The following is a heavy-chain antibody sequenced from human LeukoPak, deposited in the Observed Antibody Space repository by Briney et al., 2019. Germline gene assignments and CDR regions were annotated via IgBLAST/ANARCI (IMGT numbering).Heavy chain of an antibody. CDR3: AGAEPRGIIWYPY. D-gene: IGHD6-13*01. V-gene: IGHV4-4*02. CDR1: GASISSNNW. Sequence: SGTLSLTCAVSGASISSNNWWWSWVRQPPGEGLEWIGEIYHSGSTNYNPSLKSRVTMSVDKSKNQCSLKLTSVTAADTAVYYCAGAEPRGIIWYPYWGQGTLVTVSS. CDR2: IYHSGST. J-gene: IGHJ4*02.